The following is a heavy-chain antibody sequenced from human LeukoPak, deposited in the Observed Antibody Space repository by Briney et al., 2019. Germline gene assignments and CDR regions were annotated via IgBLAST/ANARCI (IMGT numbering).Heavy chain of an antibody. Sequence: SETLSLTCTVSGGSISSGGHYWSWIRRPAGKGLEWIGRIYSSGNTNYNPSLKSRVTISLDTSKNQFSLNLSSVTAADTAVYYCAGEVGGSWFDPWGLGTLVTVSS. CDR3: AGEVGGSWFDP. CDR1: GGSISSGGHY. J-gene: IGHJ5*02. CDR2: IYSSGNT. D-gene: IGHD1-26*01. V-gene: IGHV4-61*02.